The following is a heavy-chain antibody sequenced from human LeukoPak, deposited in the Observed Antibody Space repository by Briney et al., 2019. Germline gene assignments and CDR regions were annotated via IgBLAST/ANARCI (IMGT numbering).Heavy chain of an antibody. CDR1: GFTFSSYA. J-gene: IGHJ4*02. CDR2: ISGSGGST. Sequence: PGGSLRLSCAASGFTFSSYAMTWVRQAPGKGLEWVSAISGSGGSTYYADSVKGRFTISRDNSKNTLYLQMNSLRAEDTAVYYCAKDRAVVVAAMIDYWGQGTLVTVSS. D-gene: IGHD2-15*01. CDR3: AKDRAVVVAAMIDY. V-gene: IGHV3-23*01.